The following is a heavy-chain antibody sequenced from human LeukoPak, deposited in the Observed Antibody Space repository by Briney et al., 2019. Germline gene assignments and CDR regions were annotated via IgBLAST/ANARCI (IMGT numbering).Heavy chain of an antibody. CDR1: GGSISSYY. D-gene: IGHD5-24*01. V-gene: IGHV4-59*08. J-gene: IGHJ6*02. Sequence: SETLSLTCTVSGGSISSYYWSWIRQPPGKGLEWIGYIYYSGSTNYNPSLKSRVTISVDSSKNQFSLKLSSVTAADTAVYYCAGKMATPLYYYYGMDVWGQGTTVTVSS. CDR2: IYYSGST. CDR3: AGKMATPLYYYYGMDV.